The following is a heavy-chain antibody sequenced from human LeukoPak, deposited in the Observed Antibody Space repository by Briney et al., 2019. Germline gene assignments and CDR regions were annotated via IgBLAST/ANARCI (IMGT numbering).Heavy chain of an antibody. J-gene: IGHJ4*02. Sequence: PGGSLRLSSAASGFTFSSSWMSWVRQAPGKGLEWVAFIRYDGSDKYYADSVKGRFTISRDNSKNTLYLQMNSLRAEDTAVYYCAKDPHYYGSGSYYKAVDYWGQGTLVTVSS. CDR2: IRYDGSDK. V-gene: IGHV3-30*02. CDR3: AKDPHYYGSGSYYKAVDY. CDR1: GFTFSSSW. D-gene: IGHD3-10*01.